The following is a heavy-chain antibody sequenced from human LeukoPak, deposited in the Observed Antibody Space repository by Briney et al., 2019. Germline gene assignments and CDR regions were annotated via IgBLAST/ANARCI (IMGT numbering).Heavy chain of an antibody. D-gene: IGHD5-12*01. CDR1: GGSISSGGYY. V-gene: IGHV4-61*08. CDR2: IYTSGST. J-gene: IGHJ5*02. CDR3: ARQRRGYSGYET. Sequence: SETLSLTCTVSGGSISSGGYYWSWIRQPPGKGLEWIGYIYTSGSTNYNPSLKSRVTISVDTSENQFSLKLSSVTAADTAVYYCARQRRGYSGYETWGQGTLVTVSS.